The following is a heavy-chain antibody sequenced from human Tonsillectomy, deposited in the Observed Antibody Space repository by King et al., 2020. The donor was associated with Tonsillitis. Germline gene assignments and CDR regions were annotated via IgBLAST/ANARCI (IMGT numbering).Heavy chain of an antibody. CDR3: AKRAYYLSNSGGAAFDY. V-gene: IGHV3-30*02. D-gene: IGHD4-23*01. Sequence: VQLVESGGGVIQPGGSLRLSCAASGFTFRSYGMHWVRQAPGKGLEWVAFIRYDGSDKYYADSVKGRFTISRDNSKNTLFLQMNSLRAEDTAVYYCAKRAYYLSNSGGAAFDYGGQGTLVTVSS. J-gene: IGHJ4*02. CDR1: GFTFRSYG. CDR2: IRYDGSDK.